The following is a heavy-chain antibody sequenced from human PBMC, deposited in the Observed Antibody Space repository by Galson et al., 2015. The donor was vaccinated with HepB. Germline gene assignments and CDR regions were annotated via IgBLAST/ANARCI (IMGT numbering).Heavy chain of an antibody. CDR3: AREGTARCSDY. CDR2: ISGSGSTT. V-gene: IGHV3-23*01. Sequence: SLRLSCAASGFTFTTYGMNWVRQAPGKGLEWVSGISGSGSTTYSTDSVKGRFTISRDNSKNTLYLQMDSLRVGDTAVYYCAREGTARCSDYWGQGTQVTVSS. CDR1: GFTFTTYG. D-gene: IGHD4/OR15-4a*01. J-gene: IGHJ4*02.